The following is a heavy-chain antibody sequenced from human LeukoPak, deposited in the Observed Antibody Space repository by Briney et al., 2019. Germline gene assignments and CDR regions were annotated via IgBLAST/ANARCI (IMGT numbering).Heavy chain of an antibody. CDR3: ARDVVVTSSPDAFDI. D-gene: IGHD2-21*02. CDR1: GDSVTSGGYF. CDR2: ISDSGTT. Sequence: SETLSLTCTVSGDSVTSGGYFWTWIRQHPGKGLEWIGYISDSGTTSYNPSLKSRVSISVATSNNQFSLRLSSVTAADTAVYYCARDVVVTSSPDAFDIWGQGTMVTVSS. J-gene: IGHJ3*02. V-gene: IGHV4-31*03.